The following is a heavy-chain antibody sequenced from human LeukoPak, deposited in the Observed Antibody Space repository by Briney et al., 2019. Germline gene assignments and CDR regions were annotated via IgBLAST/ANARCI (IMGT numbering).Heavy chain of an antibody. J-gene: IGHJ6*02. CDR1: GFTFSSYG. D-gene: IGHD6-6*01. V-gene: IGHV3-30*18. Sequence: PGGSLRLSCAASGFTFSSYGMHWVRQAPGKGLEWVAVISYDGSNKYYADSVKGRFTISRDNSKNTLYLQMNSLRAEDTAVYYCAKGIAAPRNDYYYYGMDVWGQGTTVTVSS. CDR2: ISYDGSNK. CDR3: AKGIAAPRNDYYYYGMDV.